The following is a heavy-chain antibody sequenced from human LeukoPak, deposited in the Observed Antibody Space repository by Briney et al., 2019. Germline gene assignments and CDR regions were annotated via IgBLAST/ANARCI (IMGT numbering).Heavy chain of an antibody. D-gene: IGHD3-9*01. CDR1: GFTFSNYA. Sequence: GGSLRLSCAASGFTFSNYAMSWGRQAPGKGLEWVSAITGRDGDTYYVEPVKGRFTISRDNSKNTLYLQMNSLRAEDTAVYYCAQWGDFDVLTGYYVPDFWGQGTLVTVSS. V-gene: IGHV3-23*01. CDR2: ITGRDGDT. J-gene: IGHJ4*02. CDR3: AQWGDFDVLTGYYVPDF.